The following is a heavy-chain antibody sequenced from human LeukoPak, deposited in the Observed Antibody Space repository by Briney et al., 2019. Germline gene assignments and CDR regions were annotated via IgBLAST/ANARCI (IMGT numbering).Heavy chain of an antibody. CDR1: GFTFSGYA. J-gene: IGHJ4*02. V-gene: IGHV3-30*04. CDR2: ISYDGSNK. D-gene: IGHD3-10*01. CDR3: AREMGGSGSYVVDY. Sequence: GRSLRLSCAASGFTFSGYAIHWVRQAPGKGLEGVAVISYDGSNKYYADSVKGRFTISRDNSKNTLYLQMNSLRAEDTAVYYCAREMGGSGSYVVDYWGQGTLVTVSS.